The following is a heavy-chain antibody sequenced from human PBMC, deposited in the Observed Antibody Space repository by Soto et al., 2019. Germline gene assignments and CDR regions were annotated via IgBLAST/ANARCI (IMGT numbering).Heavy chain of an antibody. J-gene: IGHJ4*02. CDR2: IYHSGST. V-gene: IGHV4-38-2*02. CDR1: GYSISSGYY. D-gene: IGHD3-22*01. Sequence: PSETLSLTCAVSGYSISSGYYWGWIRQPPGKGLEWIGSIYHSGSTYYNPSLKSQVTISVDTSKNQFSLKLSSVTAADTAVYYCARDSSGYPFDYWGQGTLVTVSS. CDR3: ARDSSGYPFDY.